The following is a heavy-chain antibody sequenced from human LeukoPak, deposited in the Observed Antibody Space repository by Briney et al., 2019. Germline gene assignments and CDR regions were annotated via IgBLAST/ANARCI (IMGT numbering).Heavy chain of an antibody. CDR1: GFTFSSYW. CDR2: INSDGSST. J-gene: IGHJ6*02. V-gene: IGHV3-74*01. CDR3: ARAQGYDFLGGQDGRDV. D-gene: IGHD3-3*01. Sequence: GGSLRLSCAASGFTFSSYWMHWVRQAPGKGLVWVSRINSDGSSTSYADSVKGRFTISRDNAKNTLYLQMNSLRAEDTAVYYCARAQGYDFLGGQDGRDVWGQGTTVTGYS.